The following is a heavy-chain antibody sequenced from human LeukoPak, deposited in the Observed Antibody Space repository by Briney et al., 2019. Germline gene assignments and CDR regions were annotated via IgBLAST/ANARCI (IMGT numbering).Heavy chain of an antibody. Sequence: KPSEALSLTCTVSGGSISSYYWSWIRQPPGKGLEWIGYIYYSGSTNYNPSLKSQVTISVDTSKNHFSLKLSSVTSADTAVYYCARGYSSGWYRFDPWGQGTLVTVSS. D-gene: IGHD6-19*01. J-gene: IGHJ5*02. CDR3: ARGYSSGWYRFDP. CDR2: IYYSGST. CDR1: GGSISSYY. V-gene: IGHV4-59*01.